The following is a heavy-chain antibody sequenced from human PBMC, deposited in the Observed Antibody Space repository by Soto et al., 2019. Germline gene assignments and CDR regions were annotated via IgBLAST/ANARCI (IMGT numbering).Heavy chain of an antibody. Sequence: SVKVSCKASGGTFSSYAISWVRQAPGQGLEWMGGIIPIFGTANYAQKFQGRVTITADESTSTAYMELSSLRSEDTAVYYCARDYKANCSSTSCYSFDTWGQGTLVTVSS. V-gene: IGHV1-69*13. CDR2: IIPIFGTA. J-gene: IGHJ5*02. CDR3: ARDYKANCSSTSCYSFDT. D-gene: IGHD2-2*01. CDR1: GGTFSSYA.